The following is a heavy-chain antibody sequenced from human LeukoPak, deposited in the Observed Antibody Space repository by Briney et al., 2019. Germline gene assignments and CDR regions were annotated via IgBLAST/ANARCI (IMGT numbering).Heavy chain of an antibody. CDR1: GESFSGYY. V-gene: IGHV4-34*01. J-gene: IGHJ6*03. Sequence: SETLSLTCAVYGESFSGYYWSWIRQPPGKGLEWIGEINHSGSTNYNPSLKSRVTISVDTSKNQFSLKLSSVTAADTAVYYCARGPYYYDSSGYYYYYYYYYMDVWGKGTTVTISS. CDR3: ARGPYYYDSSGYYYYYYYYYMDV. CDR2: INHSGST. D-gene: IGHD3-22*01.